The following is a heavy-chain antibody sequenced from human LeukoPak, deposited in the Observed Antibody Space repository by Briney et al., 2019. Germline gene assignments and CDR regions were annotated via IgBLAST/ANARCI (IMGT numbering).Heavy chain of an antibody. CDR1: GFTFSSYT. D-gene: IGHD7-27*01. CDR2: ITTGDGNT. Sequence: GGSLRLSCTASGFTFSSYTMTWVRQAPGKGLKWVSTITTGDGNTHYAASVKERFTVSRDDSKNTLYLQKNSLRAEDTAVYYCAKDGGLWVSAHWGDSWGRGTLVTVSS. V-gene: IGHV3-23*01. J-gene: IGHJ4*02. CDR3: AKDGGLWVSAHWGDS.